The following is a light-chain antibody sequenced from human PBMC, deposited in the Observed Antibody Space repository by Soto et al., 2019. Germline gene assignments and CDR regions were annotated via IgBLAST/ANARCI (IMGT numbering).Light chain of an antibody. J-gene: IGLJ2*01. V-gene: IGLV2-11*01. CDR1: SSDVGGYNY. CDR2: DVS. Sequence: QSVLTQPRSVSGSPGQSVTISCTGTSSDVGGYNYVSWYQQHPGKAPKLMIYDVSKRPSGVPDRFSGSKSGNTASLTISGLLAEDEADDYCCSYAGSFVVFGGGTKLTVL. CDR3: CSYAGSFVV.